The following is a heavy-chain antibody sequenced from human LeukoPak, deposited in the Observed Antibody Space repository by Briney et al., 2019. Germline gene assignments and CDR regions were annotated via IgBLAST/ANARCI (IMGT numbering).Heavy chain of an antibody. CDR2: IYTSGST. V-gene: IGHV4-4*07. J-gene: IGHJ4*02. D-gene: IGHD3-22*01. CDR1: GGSISSYY. CDR3: ARDLSYDSSGV. Sequence: SETLSLTCTVSGGSISSYYWSWLRQPAGKGLEWIGRIYTSGSTNYNPSPQRRGTMAADTSKSQASRKRSSVTAADTAVYYCARDLSYDSSGVWGQGTLVTVSS.